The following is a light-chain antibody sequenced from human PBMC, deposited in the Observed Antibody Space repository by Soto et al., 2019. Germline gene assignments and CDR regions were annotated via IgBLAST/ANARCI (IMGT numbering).Light chain of an antibody. V-gene: IGKV3-15*01. CDR1: QSVSSN. J-gene: IGKJ4*01. CDR3: HQYNNWPPLT. CDR2: GAS. Sequence: EIVMTQSPATLSVSPGERATLSCRASQSVSSNLAWYQQNPGQAPRLLIYGASTRATGIPARFSGSGSGTEFTLTISSLQSEDCAVYYCHQYNNWPPLTFGGGTKVEIK.